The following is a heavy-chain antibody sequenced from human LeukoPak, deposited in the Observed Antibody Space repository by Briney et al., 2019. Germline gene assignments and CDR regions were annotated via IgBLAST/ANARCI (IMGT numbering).Heavy chain of an antibody. J-gene: IGHJ2*01. CDR1: GGSFSGYS. V-gene: IGHV4-34*01. Sequence: SETLSLTCAVYGGSFSGYSRNWIRQPPGKGLEWIGSIYYSGSTYYNPSLKSRVTISVDTSKNQFSLKLSSVTAADTAVYYCARAPSGDYGSGSYYPTYWYFDLWGRGTLVTVSS. CDR3: ARAPSGDYGSGSYYPTYWYFDL. D-gene: IGHD3-10*01. CDR2: IYYSGST.